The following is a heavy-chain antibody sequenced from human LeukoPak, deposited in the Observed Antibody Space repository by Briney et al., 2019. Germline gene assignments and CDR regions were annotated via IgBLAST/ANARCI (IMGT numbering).Heavy chain of an antibody. Sequence: AGGSLRLSCAASGFTFSSYWMSWVRQDPGKGLEWVANIKQDGSEKYYVDSVKGRFTISRDNAKNSLYLQMNSLRAEDTAVYYCARDGTVLDFDYWGQGTLITVSS. D-gene: IGHD2-8*01. CDR1: GFTFSSYW. CDR3: ARDGTVLDFDY. V-gene: IGHV3-7*03. CDR2: IKQDGSEK. J-gene: IGHJ4*02.